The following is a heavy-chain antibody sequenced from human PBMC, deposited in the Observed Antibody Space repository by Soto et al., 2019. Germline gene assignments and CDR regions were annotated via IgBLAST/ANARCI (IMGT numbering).Heavy chain of an antibody. Sequence: SETLSLTCGVSGGSISSGGYSWSWIRQPPGKGLEWIGEIYHSGSTNYNPSLKSRVTISVDKSKNQFSLKLSSVTAADTAVYYCARGGGIAAAGSFDYWGQGTLVTVSS. CDR1: GGSISSGGYS. J-gene: IGHJ4*02. D-gene: IGHD6-13*01. CDR2: IYHSGST. V-gene: IGHV4-30-2*01. CDR3: ARGGGIAAAGSFDY.